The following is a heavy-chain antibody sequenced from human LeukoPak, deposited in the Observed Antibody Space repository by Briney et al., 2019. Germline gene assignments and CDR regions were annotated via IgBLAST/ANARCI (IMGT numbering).Heavy chain of an antibody. CDR2: ISDSGGST. V-gene: IGHV3-23*01. Sequence: PGGSLRLSCAASGFTFSGYAMSWVRQAPGQGLEWVSTISDSGGSTYYADSVKGRFTLSRDNSKSTLSLQMNSLRADDTAVYYCATQNFDYWGQGTLVTVSS. CDR1: GFTFSGYA. CDR3: ATQNFDY. J-gene: IGHJ4*02.